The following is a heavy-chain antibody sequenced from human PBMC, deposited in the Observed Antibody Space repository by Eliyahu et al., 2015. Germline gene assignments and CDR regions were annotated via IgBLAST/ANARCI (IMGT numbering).Heavy chain of an antibody. Sequence: QVQLVQSGAEVKKPGASVXXSRKASGYTFTSYDINWVRQAXGQGLEWXGXMNXNSGNTGYAQKFQGRVTMTRNTSISTAYMELSSLRSEDTAVYYCARGSSWYYFDYWGQGTLVTVSS. V-gene: IGHV1-8*01. D-gene: IGHD6-13*01. J-gene: IGHJ4*02. CDR2: MNXNSGNT. CDR3: ARGSSWYYFDY. CDR1: GYTFTSYD.